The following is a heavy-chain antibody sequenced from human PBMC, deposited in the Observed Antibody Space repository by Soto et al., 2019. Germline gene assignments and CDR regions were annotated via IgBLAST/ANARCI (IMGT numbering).Heavy chain of an antibody. CDR3: ARRGYSYGYFNDY. CDR1: GFTFSSYA. V-gene: IGHV3-30-3*01. CDR2: ISYDGSNK. Sequence: QVQLVESGGGVVQPGRSLRLSCAASGFTFSSYAMHWVRQAPGKGLEWVAVISYDGSNKYYADSVKGRFTISRDNSKNTLYLRMNSLRAEDTAVYYCARRGYSYGYFNDYWGQGTLVTVSS. J-gene: IGHJ4*02. D-gene: IGHD5-18*01.